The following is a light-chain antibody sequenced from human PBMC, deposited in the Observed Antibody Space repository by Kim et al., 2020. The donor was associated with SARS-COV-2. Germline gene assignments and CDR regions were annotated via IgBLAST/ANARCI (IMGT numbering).Light chain of an antibody. CDR2: YDS. CDR1: NIGSKS. V-gene: IGLV3-21*04. J-gene: IGLJ3*02. Sequence: PGKTARSTRGGNNIGSKSVRWYQQKPGQAPVLVIYYDSDRPSGIPERFSGANAGNTATLTISRVEAGDEADYYCQVWDSSSDHRVFGGGTQLTVL. CDR3: QVWDSSSDHRV.